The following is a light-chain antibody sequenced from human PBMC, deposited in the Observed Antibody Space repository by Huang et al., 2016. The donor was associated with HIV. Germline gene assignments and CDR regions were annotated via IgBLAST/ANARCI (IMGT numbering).Light chain of an antibody. V-gene: IGKV3-15*01. CDR2: CAS. J-gene: IGKJ3*01. CDR3: QQYNNWPFT. CDR1: QCISSK. Sequence: ERVMTQSPVTLSVSPGERATFSCRASQCISSKLAWYQQKPGQAPRLLIYCASTRATGIPARFIGSGSGTEFTLTISSLQSEDFAVYYCQQYNNWPFTFGPGTRVDIK.